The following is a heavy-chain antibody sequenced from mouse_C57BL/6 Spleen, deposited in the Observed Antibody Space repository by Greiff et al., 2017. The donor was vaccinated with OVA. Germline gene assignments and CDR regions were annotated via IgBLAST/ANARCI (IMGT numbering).Heavy chain of an antibody. Sequence: VKPGASVKMSCKASGYTFTDYYMNWVKQSHGKSLEWIGVINPYNGGTSYNQKFKGKATLTVDKSSSTAYMELNSLTSEDSAVYYCARWTAHDYFDYWGQGTTLTVSS. V-gene: IGHV1-19*01. D-gene: IGHD3-2*02. J-gene: IGHJ2*01. CDR3: ARWTAHDYFDY. CDR2: INPYNGGT. CDR1: GYTFTDYY.